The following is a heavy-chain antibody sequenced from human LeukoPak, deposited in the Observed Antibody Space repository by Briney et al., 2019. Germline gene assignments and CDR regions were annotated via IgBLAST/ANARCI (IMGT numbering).Heavy chain of an antibody. CDR2: ISAYNGNT. J-gene: IGHJ4*02. D-gene: IGHD6-19*01. V-gene: IGHV1-18*04. Sequence: GESLKISCKGSGYSFTSYWIGWVRQAPGQGLEWMGWISAYNGNTNYAQKLQGRVTMTTDTSTSTAYMELRSLRSDDTAVYYCARGGLYSSGWYNLGFDYWGQGTLVTVSS. CDR1: GYSFTSYW. CDR3: ARGGLYSSGWYNLGFDY.